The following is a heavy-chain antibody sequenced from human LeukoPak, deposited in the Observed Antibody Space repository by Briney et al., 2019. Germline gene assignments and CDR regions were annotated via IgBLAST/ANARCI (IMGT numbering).Heavy chain of an antibody. CDR2: ISYDGSNK. V-gene: IGHV3-30*03. Sequence: GRSLRLSCAASGFTFSSYGMHWVRQAPGKGLEWVAVISYDGSNKYYADSVKGRFTISRDNSKNTLYLQMNSLRAEDTAVYYCARSGGDDIVWSGPVGWFDPWGQGTLVTVSS. CDR1: GFTFSSYG. J-gene: IGHJ5*02. CDR3: ARSGGDDIVWSGPVGWFDP. D-gene: IGHD3-3*01.